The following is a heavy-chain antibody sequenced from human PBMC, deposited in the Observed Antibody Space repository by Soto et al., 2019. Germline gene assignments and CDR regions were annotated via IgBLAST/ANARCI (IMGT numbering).Heavy chain of an antibody. CDR3: ARPLAEENKYYYYGMDV. V-gene: IGHV1-18*01. J-gene: IGHJ6*02. CDR2: ISAYNGNT. Sequence: EEEWRLASVKVSCKASGYTFTSYGISWVRQAPGQGLEWMGWISAYNGNTNYAQKLQGRVTMTTDTSTSTAYMELRSLRSDDTAVYYCARPLAEENKYYYYGMDVWGQGTTVTVSS. CDR1: GYTFTSYG.